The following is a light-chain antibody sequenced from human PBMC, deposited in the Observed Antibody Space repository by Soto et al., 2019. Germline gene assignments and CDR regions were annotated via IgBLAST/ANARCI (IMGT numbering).Light chain of an antibody. J-gene: IGKJ2*01. CDR1: QSVSNS. CDR3: QQGSDWPPTYT. Sequence: EMVLTQSPATLSLSPGERVTLSCRASQSVSNSLVWYQQKAGQAPRLLLYGISYRPSGVPARFSGSGSGTDFNLSISSLEPEDFAIYYCQQGSDWPPTYTFGQGTKLEIK. CDR2: GIS. V-gene: IGKV3-11*01.